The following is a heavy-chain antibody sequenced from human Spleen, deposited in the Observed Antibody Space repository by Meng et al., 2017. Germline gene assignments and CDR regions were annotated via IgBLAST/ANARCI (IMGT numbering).Heavy chain of an antibody. J-gene: IGHJ5*02. D-gene: IGHD6-19*01. CDR1: GGSFSGYY. CDR2: INHSGST. V-gene: IGHV4-34*01. CDR3: ARGGWYVLS. Sequence: QGQLQQWGAGLLKPSRTLSPTCAGYGGSFSGYYWSWIRQPPGKGLEWIGEINHSGSTNYNPSLKSRVTISVDTSKNQFSLKLSSVTAADTAVYYCARGGWYVLSWGQGTLVTVSS.